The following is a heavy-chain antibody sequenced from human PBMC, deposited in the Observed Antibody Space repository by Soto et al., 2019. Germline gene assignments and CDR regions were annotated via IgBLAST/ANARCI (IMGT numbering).Heavy chain of an antibody. CDR2: IIPIFGTA. V-gene: IGHV1-69*13. Sequence: ASVKVSCKASGGTFSSYAISWVRQAPGQGLEWMGGIIPIFGTANYAQKFQGRVTITADESTSTAYMELSSLRSEDTAVYYCARPGGYSYGASAGNSWGYYFDYWGQGTLVTVSS. J-gene: IGHJ4*02. D-gene: IGHD5-18*01. CDR3: ARPGGYSYGASAGNSWGYYFDY. CDR1: GGTFSSYA.